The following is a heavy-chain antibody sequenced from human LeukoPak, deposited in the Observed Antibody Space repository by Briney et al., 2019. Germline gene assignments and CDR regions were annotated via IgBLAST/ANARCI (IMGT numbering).Heavy chain of an antibody. CDR2: ISSSGSTI. CDR3: ARDLGGGIPQFDY. Sequence: PGGSVRLSCAASGFTFSSYEMNWVRQAPGKGLEWVSYISSSGSTIYYADSVKGRFTISRDNAQNSLYLQMNSLRAEDTAVYYCARDLGGGIPQFDYWGPGTLVTVSS. D-gene: IGHD3-16*02. J-gene: IGHJ4*02. V-gene: IGHV3-48*03. CDR1: GFTFSSYE.